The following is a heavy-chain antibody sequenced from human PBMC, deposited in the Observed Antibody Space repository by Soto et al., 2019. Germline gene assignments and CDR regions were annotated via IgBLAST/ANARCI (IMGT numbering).Heavy chain of an antibody. Sequence: GSLRLSCAASGFTFSSYWMHWVRQAPGKGLVWVSRINSDGSSTSYADSVKGRFTISRDNSKNTLYLQMNSLRAEDTAVYSCARQLVLGYTSYYYYYGMEVWGQGTRVRVCS. CDR3: ARQLVLGYTSYYYYYGMEV. CDR1: GFTFSSYW. CDR2: INSDGSST. J-gene: IGHJ6*02. V-gene: IGHV3-74*01. D-gene: IGHD6-13*01.